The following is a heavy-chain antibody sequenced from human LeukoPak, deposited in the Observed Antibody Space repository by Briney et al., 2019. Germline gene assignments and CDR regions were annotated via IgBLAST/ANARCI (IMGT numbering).Heavy chain of an antibody. Sequence: RAGGSLRLSCAASGFTFSDYYMSWIRQAPGKGLEWVSYISSSGSTIYYADSVKGRFTISRDNAKNSLYLQMNSLRAEDTAVYYCASQMYYDILTGYYFYDAFDIWGQGTMVTVSS. CDR2: ISSSGSTI. J-gene: IGHJ3*02. V-gene: IGHV3-11*01. CDR1: GFTFSDYY. D-gene: IGHD3-9*01. CDR3: ASQMYYDILTGYYFYDAFDI.